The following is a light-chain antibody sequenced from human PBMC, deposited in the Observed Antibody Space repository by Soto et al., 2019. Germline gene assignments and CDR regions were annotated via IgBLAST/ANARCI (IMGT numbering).Light chain of an antibody. V-gene: IGKV1-5*01. CDR1: QSISSW. J-gene: IGKJ1*01. Sequence: DIQKTQSTSALPASIGDRVTITSRASQSISSWLDWYQQKPGKAPKLLIYDASSLESGVPSRFSGSGSGTEFTLTISSLQPDDFATYYCQQYNSYSRTFGQGTKV. CDR2: DAS. CDR3: QQYNSYSRT.